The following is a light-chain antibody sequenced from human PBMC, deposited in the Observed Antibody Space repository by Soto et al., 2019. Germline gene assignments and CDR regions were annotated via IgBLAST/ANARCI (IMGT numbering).Light chain of an antibody. CDR3: CSSAGGLTWL. CDR1: SSDV. V-gene: IGLV2-11*01. Sequence: QSALTQPRSVSGSPGQSVTISCIGTSSDVVSWYQQHPDKAPKLIIYYVTQRPSGVPDRFSASKSGNTASLTISGLQAEDEADYYCCSSAGGLTWLFGGGTKVTVL. J-gene: IGLJ3*02. CDR2: YVT.